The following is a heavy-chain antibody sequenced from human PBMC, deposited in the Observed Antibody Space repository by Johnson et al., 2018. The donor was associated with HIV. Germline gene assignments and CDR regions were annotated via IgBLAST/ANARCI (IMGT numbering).Heavy chain of an antibody. V-gene: IGHV3-30*18. J-gene: IGHJ3*02. CDR1: RITLSSYG. CDR3: AKQYYGSGGSVHAFDI. D-gene: IGHD3-10*01. CDR2: ISYDGSNK. Sequence: QVQLVESGGGVVQPGRSLRLYCAASRITLSSYGMHWVRQAPGKGLEWVAVISYDGSNKYYADYVQGRFTVSRHNSKNTVDLQMNRLRAEDTAVYYCAKQYYGSGGSVHAFDIWGQGTMVTVSS.